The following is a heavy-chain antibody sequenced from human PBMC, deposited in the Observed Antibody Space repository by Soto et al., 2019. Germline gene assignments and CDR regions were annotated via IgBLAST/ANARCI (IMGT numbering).Heavy chain of an antibody. CDR2: IIPILGIA. J-gene: IGHJ4*02. Sequence: ASVKVSCKASGGTFSSYTITWVRQAPGQGLEWMGRIIPILGIANYAQKFQGRVTITADKSTSTAYMELSSLRSEDTAVYYCARDQGYSSIYYYFDYWGQGTLVTVSS. V-gene: IGHV1-69*04. CDR1: GGTFSSYT. CDR3: ARDQGYSSIYYYFDY. D-gene: IGHD6-13*01.